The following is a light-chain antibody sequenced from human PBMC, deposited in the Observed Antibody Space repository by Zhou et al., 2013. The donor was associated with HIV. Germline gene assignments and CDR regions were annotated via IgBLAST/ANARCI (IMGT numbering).Light chain of an antibody. V-gene: IGKV1-27*01. CDR2: DVS. CDR1: QGIGRF. CDR3: LQYNTYPWT. J-gene: IGKJ1*01. Sequence: DIQMTQSPSSLSASVGDRVTISCRASQGIGRFLAWYQQKPGKAPNLLVYDVSLLHSGVPSRFIGSGSGADFTLAITNLQPEDFATYYCLQYNTYPWTFGQGTKVDIK.